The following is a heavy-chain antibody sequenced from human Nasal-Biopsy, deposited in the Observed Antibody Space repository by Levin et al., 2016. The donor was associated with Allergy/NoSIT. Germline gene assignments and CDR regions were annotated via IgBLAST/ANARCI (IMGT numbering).Heavy chain of an antibody. CDR2: ISSYNGNT. V-gene: IGHV1-18*04. CDR3: ARVGAVAGLDY. J-gene: IGHJ4*02. CDR1: GFTFSIYG. D-gene: IGHD6-19*01. Sequence: ASVKVSCKTSGFTFSIYGISWVRQAPGQGLECMGWISSYNGNTKYAQKLQGRVTMTTDSSTSTAYMELSSLTSDDTAVYFCARVGAVAGLDYWGQGTLVTVSS.